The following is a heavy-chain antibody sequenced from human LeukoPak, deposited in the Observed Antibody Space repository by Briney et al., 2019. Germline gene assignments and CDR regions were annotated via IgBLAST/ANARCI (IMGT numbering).Heavy chain of an antibody. Sequence: GGSLRLSCAASGFTFSNHAMSWVRQAPGKGLEWVSAISGSGDNTYYADSVKGRFTISRDNSKNTLYLQMNSLRVEDTAVYYGAKCYDFSGSEWFDPWGQGTLVTVSS. CDR2: ISGSGDNT. CDR3: AKCYDFSGSEWFDP. J-gene: IGHJ5*02. CDR1: GFTFSNHA. V-gene: IGHV3-23*01. D-gene: IGHD3-3*01.